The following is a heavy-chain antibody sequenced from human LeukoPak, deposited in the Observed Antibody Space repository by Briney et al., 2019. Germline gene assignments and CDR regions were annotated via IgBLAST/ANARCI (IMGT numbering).Heavy chain of an antibody. CDR1: GFTFSSYA. J-gene: IGHJ2*01. V-gene: IGHV3-23*01. CDR2: ISGSGGST. Sequence: GGSLRLSCAASGFTFSSYAMSWVRQAPGKGLEWVSAISGSGGSTYYADSVKGRFTISRDNSKNTLYLQMNSLRAEDTAVYYCAKDHSDYRAPYWYFDLWGRGTLVTVSS. D-gene: IGHD5-12*01. CDR3: AKDHSDYRAPYWYFDL.